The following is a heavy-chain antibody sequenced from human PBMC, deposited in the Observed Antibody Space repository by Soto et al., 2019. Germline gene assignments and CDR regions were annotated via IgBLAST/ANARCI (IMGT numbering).Heavy chain of an antibody. CDR3: ARVWYYYDSSGETVEYFDY. Sequence: PGGSLRLSCAASGFTFSSYWMHWVRQAPGKGLVWVSRINSDGSSTSYADSVKGRFTISRDNAKNTLYLQMNSLRAEDTAVYYCARVWYYYDSSGETVEYFDYWGQGTLVTVSS. V-gene: IGHV3-74*01. CDR2: INSDGSST. CDR1: GFTFSSYW. D-gene: IGHD3-22*01. J-gene: IGHJ4*02.